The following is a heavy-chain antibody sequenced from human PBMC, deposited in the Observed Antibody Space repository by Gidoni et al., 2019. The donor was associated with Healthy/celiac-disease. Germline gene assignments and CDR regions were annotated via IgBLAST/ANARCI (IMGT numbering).Heavy chain of an antibody. CDR2: IYYSGST. Sequence: GPGLVKPSETLSLTCTVSGGSISSYYWSWIRQPPGKGLEWIGYIYYSGSTNYNPSLKSRVTISVDTSKNQFSLKLSSVTAADTAVYYCARVAKGRSYPFDYWGQGTLVTVSS. V-gene: IGHV4-59*01. CDR3: ARVAKGRSYPFDY. CDR1: GGSISSYY. J-gene: IGHJ4*02. D-gene: IGHD1-26*01.